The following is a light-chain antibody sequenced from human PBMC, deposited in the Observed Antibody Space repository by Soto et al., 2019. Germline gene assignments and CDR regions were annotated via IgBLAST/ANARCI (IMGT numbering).Light chain of an antibody. J-gene: IGKJ1*01. CDR3: QQYGSSRQT. V-gene: IGKV3-20*01. CDR2: GAS. Sequence: EIVLTQSPGTLSLSPGETATLSRRASQSVSSTYLAWYQQKPGQAPGLLLYGASNRASGIPDRFAGSGSGTDFTLTISRLEPEDFAVYYCQQYGSSRQTFGQGTKVDIK. CDR1: QSVSSTY.